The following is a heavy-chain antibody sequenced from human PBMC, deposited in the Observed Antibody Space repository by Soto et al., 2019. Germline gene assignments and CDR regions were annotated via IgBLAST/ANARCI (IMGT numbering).Heavy chain of an antibody. D-gene: IGHD2-21*02. CDR1: GFSFSSHG. CDR3: ARDPPGGDCWAGFQY. Sequence: QVQLVESGGDVVQPGRSLTLSCLASGFSFSSHGMHWIRQAPGKGLEWLAVISYDGGNKNYADSVRDRFTISRDNSKNRVFLQINSLRPEDTAVYFFARDPPGGDCWAGFQYWGHGTLVIVSS. CDR2: ISYDGGNK. J-gene: IGHJ4*03. V-gene: IGHV3-30*03.